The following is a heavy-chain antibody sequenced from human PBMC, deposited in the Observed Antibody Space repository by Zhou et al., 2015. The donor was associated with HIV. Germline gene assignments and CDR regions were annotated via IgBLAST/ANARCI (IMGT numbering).Heavy chain of an antibody. CDR3: ARAKPPGGYSGYKFYGMDV. CDR1: GVTFSNYA. D-gene: IGHD5-12*01. Sequence: QVHLMQSGAEVKKPGSSVKVSCKASGVTFSNYAISWVRQAPGQGLEWMGGIIPVFGTANYAPKFQGRVTMTADKSTSTAYMDLSSLRYEDTAVYYCARAKPPGGYSGYKFYGMDVWGQGTTVTVSS. CDR2: IIPVFGTA. J-gene: IGHJ6*02. V-gene: IGHV1-69*06.